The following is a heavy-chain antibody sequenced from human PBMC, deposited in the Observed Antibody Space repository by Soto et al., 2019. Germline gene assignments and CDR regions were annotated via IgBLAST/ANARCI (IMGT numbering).Heavy chain of an antibody. J-gene: IGHJ4*02. CDR2: IKDDGSNK. CDR3: ARAQDGFHY. D-gene: IGHD4-17*01. Sequence: GGSLRLSCAASGFTFSSYGMHWVRQAPGKGLEWVANIKDDGSNKYYADSVKGRFTISRDNAKNSLYLQMNSLGAEDTARYYCARAQDGFHYWGQGTLVTVSS. V-gene: IGHV3-7*01. CDR1: GFTFSSYG.